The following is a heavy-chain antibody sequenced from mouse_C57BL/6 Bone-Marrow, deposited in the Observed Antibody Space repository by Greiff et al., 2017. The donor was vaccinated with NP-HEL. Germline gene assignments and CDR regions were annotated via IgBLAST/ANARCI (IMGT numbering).Heavy chain of an antibody. Sequence: EVKLMESGGGLVQSGRSLRLSCATSGFTFSDFYMEWVRQAPGKGLEWIAASRNKANDYTTEYSASVKGRFIVSRDTSQSILYLQMNALRAEDTAIYYCARDDYDADYWGQGTTLTVSS. D-gene: IGHD2-4*01. V-gene: IGHV7-1*01. J-gene: IGHJ2*01. CDR2: SRNKANDYTT. CDR1: GFTFSDFY. CDR3: ARDDYDADY.